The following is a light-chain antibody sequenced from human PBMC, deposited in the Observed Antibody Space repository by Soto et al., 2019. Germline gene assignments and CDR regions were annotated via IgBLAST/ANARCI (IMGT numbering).Light chain of an antibody. CDR3: QQYYNWPPMYT. V-gene: IGKV3-15*01. Sequence: EMVMTQSPATLSVSPGERATLSCRASQSVSTNLAWYQHKPGQPPRLLFYGASTRATGIPARFSGSASGTQFTLTIGSLQSEDFAVDYCQQYYNWPPMYTFGQGTKVEIK. CDR1: QSVSTN. CDR2: GAS. J-gene: IGKJ2*01.